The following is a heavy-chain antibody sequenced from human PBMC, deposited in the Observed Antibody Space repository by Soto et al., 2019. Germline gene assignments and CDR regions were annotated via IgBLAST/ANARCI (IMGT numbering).Heavy chain of an antibody. V-gene: IGHV4-31*03. J-gene: IGHJ4*02. CDR2: IYYTGNT. CDR3: ASGHDAYKVRY. Sequence: QVQLQESGPGLVKPSQTLSLTCTVSGGSISSGGTGSYWTWIRQLPGKGLEGIGYIYYTGNTYYNPSLKGRPTISIDTSENQFSLKLTSVTAADTAVYFCASGHDAYKVRYWGQGTLVTVSS. CDR1: GGSISSGGTGSY. D-gene: IGHD1-1*01.